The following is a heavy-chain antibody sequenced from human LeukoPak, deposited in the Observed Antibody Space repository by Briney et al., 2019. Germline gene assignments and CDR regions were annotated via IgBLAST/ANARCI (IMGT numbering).Heavy chain of an antibody. Sequence: SETLSLTCTVSGGSISSYYWSWIRQPPGKGLEWIAYIYHSGSTNYKPSLKSRVTISVDTSNNHFSLKLSSVTAADTAVYYCARHYYDNSGYFDYWGQGTLVTVSS. J-gene: IGHJ4*02. CDR3: ARHYYDNSGYFDY. CDR2: IYHSGST. D-gene: IGHD3-22*01. CDR1: GGSISSYY. V-gene: IGHV4-59*01.